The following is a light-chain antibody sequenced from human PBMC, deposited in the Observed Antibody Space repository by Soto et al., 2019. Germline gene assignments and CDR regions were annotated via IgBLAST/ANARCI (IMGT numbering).Light chain of an antibody. CDR2: GAS. J-gene: IGKJ1*01. CDR3: QQSYSTLRT. V-gene: IGKV1-39*01. CDR1: QSISIY. Sequence: DIQMTQSPSSLSASVGDRVTITCRASQSISIYLNWYQQKPGEAPRLLMYGASSLQSGVPSRFSGSGSGKDFPLTISSLQPEDFATYYCQQSYSTLRTFGQGTKVEIK.